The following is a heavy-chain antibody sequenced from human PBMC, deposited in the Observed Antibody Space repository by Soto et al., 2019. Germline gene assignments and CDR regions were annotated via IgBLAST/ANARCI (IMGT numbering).Heavy chain of an antibody. Sequence: GGTLSLTCTASGFNFSDYTMTWVRQAPGKGLELVSIISRSGDNTFYAASAKSRFAISRHNSKHVLHLQMHSLRANDAAVYFCAKGGAITVYGVDILFGSWGLGTPVPVSS. CDR1: GFNFSDYT. CDR2: ISRSGDNT. CDR3: AKGGAITVYGVDILFGS. J-gene: IGHJ4*01. D-gene: IGHD3-3*01. V-gene: IGHV3-23*01.